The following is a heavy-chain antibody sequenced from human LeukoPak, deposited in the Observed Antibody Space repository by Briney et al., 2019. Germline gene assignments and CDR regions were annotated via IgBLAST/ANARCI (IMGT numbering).Heavy chain of an antibody. D-gene: IGHD2-15*01. V-gene: IGHV1-2*02. CDR2: INPNSGGT. CDR3: ARDDPGSPAPYYYYMDV. CDR1: GYTFTGYY. Sequence: ASVKASCKASGYTFTGYYMHWVRQAPGQGLEWMGWINPNSGGTNYAQKFQGRVTMTRDTSISTAYMELSRLRSDDTAVYYCARDDPGSPAPYYYYMDVWGKGTTVTVSS. J-gene: IGHJ6*03.